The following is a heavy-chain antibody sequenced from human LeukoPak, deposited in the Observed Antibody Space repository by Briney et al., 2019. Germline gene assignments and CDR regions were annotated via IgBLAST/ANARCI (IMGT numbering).Heavy chain of an antibody. CDR2: IYSGGSI. CDR3: ARVAVSGPTGWFDS. CDR1: GFTVSSNY. Sequence: GGSLRLSCAASGFTVSSNYMSWVRQAPGKGLEWVSVIYSGGSIYYADSVKGRFTISRDNVDNVVYLEMNGLRAEDTATYYCARVAVSGPTGWFDSWGQGTLVIVSS. D-gene: IGHD2-8*02. V-gene: IGHV3-53*01. J-gene: IGHJ5*01.